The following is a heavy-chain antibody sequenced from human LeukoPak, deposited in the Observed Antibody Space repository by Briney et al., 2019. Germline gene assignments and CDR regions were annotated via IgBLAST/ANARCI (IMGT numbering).Heavy chain of an antibody. D-gene: IGHD2-2*01. CDR3: ARGRGDIVVVPAAIDQDACDI. Sequence: ASVKVSCKASGYTFTSYGISWVRQAPGQGLEWMGWISAYNGNTNYAQKLQGRVTMTTDTSTSTAYMELRSLRSDDTAVYYCARGRGDIVVVPAAIDQDACDIWGQGTMVTVSS. CDR1: GYTFTSYG. V-gene: IGHV1-18*01. CDR2: ISAYNGNT. J-gene: IGHJ3*02.